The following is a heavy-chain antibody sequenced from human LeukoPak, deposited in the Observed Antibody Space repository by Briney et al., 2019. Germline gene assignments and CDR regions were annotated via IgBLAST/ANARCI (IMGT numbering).Heavy chain of an antibody. J-gene: IGHJ4*02. D-gene: IGHD5-12*01. CDR2: IYHSGST. CDR3: ARGGGYASPIGY. V-gene: IGHV4-59*01. CDR1: GGSISTYY. Sequence: SETLSLTCTLSGGSISTYYGSWIREPPGKALEWIGYIYHSGSTNYNPSLKSRVTLSVDTSKNQFSLKLSSVTAADTAVYYCARGGGYASPIGYWGQGALVTVSS.